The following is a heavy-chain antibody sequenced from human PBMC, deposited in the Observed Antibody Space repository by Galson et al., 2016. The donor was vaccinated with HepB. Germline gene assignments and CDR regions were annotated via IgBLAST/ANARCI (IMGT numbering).Heavy chain of an antibody. Sequence: QSGAEVKKPGESLRISCDVSGYSFTTYWISWVRQMPGKGLEWMGRIDPKDSYTNYSPSFQGHVTISVDKSISAAYLQWSSLKASDTAMYYCARIEAAAGISFMRHWGQGTLVTVSS. CDR1: GYSFTTYW. J-gene: IGHJ1*01. CDR2: IDPKDSYT. V-gene: IGHV5-10-1*01. D-gene: IGHD6-25*01. CDR3: ARIEAAAGISFMRH.